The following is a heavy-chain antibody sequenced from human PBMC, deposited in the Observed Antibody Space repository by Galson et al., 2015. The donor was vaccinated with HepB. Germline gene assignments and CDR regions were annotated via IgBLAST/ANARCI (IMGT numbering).Heavy chain of an antibody. CDR1: GFTFSSYG. V-gene: IGHV3-23*01. CDR2: ISGSGGNT. Sequence: SLRLSCAASGFTFSSYGMSWVRQAPGKGLEWASTISGSGGNTYYADSVKGRFTISRDNSKNTLYLQMNSLRDEDTAVYYCAKFYGAVLLWFGELWDWGQGTLVTVSS. CDR3: AKFYGAVLLWFGELWD. D-gene: IGHD3-10*01. J-gene: IGHJ4*02.